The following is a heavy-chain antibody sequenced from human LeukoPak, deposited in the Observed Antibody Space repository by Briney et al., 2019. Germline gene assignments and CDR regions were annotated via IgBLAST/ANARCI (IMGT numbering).Heavy chain of an antibody. CDR1: GGSISSSSYY. CDR3: VRGAVAGYGDWFDP. D-gene: IGHD6-19*01. Sequence: SETLSLTCTVSGGSISSSSYYWGWIRQPPGKGLEWIGSIYYSGSTYYNPSLKSRVTISVDTSKNQFSLKLSSVTAADTAVYYCVRGAVAGYGDWFDPWGQGTLVTVS. J-gene: IGHJ5*02. CDR2: IYYSGST. V-gene: IGHV4-39*01.